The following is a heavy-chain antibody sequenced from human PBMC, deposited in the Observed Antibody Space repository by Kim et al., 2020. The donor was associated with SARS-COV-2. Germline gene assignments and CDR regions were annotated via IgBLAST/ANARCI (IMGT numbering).Heavy chain of an antibody. V-gene: IGHV1-2*06. D-gene: IGHD6-13*01. CDR2: INPKSGGT. J-gene: IGHJ5*02. Sequence: ASVKVSCKASGYTFTGYYMHWVRQAPGQGLEWMGRINPKSGGTNYAQKFQGRVTMTRDTPISTAYMELSRLRSDDTAVYYCLAAAGPANWFGPWGQGTRVTLSS. CDR3: LAAAGPANWFGP. CDR1: GYTFTGYY.